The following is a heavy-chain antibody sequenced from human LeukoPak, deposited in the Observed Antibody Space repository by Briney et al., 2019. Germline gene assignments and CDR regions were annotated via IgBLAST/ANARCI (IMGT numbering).Heavy chain of an antibody. D-gene: IGHD6-13*01. Sequence: SVKVSCKASGGTFSSYAISWVRQAPGQGLEWMGGIIPIFGTANYAQKFQGRVTMTEDTSTDTAYMELSSLRSEDTAVYYCALLPAAGQTYYYYMDVWGKGTTVTISS. J-gene: IGHJ6*03. V-gene: IGHV1-69*06. CDR3: ALLPAAGQTYYYYMDV. CDR1: GGTFSSYA. CDR2: IIPIFGTA.